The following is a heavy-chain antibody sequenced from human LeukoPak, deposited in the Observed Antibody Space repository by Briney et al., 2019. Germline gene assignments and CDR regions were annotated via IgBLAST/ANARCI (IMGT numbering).Heavy chain of an antibody. CDR2: ISYDGSNK. J-gene: IGHJ4*02. Sequence: PGGSLRLSCEASGLTFSSYAMHWVRQAPGKGLEWVAGISYDGSNKYYADSVKGRFTISRDSSKNTLYLQMNSLRAEDTAVYYCARDGTAAPPYYFDYWGQGTLVTVSS. CDR3: ARDGTAAPPYYFDY. CDR1: GLTFSSYA. D-gene: IGHD2-2*01. V-gene: IGHV3-30*04.